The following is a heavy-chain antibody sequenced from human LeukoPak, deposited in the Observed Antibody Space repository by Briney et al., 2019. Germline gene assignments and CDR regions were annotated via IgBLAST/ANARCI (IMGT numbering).Heavy chain of an antibody. V-gene: IGHV3-33*06. CDR3: VKDLSGSWAFDH. CDR2: IWYDGSNK. Sequence: GGSLRLSCAASGFTFSSYGMHWVRQAPGKGLEWVAVIWYDGSNKYYADSVKGRFTISRDNSKNTLYLQMNSLRAEDTAVYVCVKDLSGSWAFDHWGQGTLVTVSS. J-gene: IGHJ4*02. CDR1: GFTFSSYG. D-gene: IGHD1-26*01.